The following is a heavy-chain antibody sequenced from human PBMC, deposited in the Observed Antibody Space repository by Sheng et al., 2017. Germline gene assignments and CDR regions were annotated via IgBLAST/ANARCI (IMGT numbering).Heavy chain of an antibody. CDR1: GFTFSSYE. Sequence: EVQLVESGGGLVQPGGSLRLSCAASGFTFSSYEMNWVRQAPGKGLEWVSYISSSGSTIYYADSVKGRFTISRDNAKNSLYLQMNSLRAEDTAVYYCARDGDGDYDYYYYGMDVWAKGPRSPSP. J-gene: IGHJ6*02. CDR3: ARDGDGDYDYYYYGMDV. D-gene: IGHD4-17*01. CDR2: ISSSGSTI. V-gene: IGHV3-48*03.